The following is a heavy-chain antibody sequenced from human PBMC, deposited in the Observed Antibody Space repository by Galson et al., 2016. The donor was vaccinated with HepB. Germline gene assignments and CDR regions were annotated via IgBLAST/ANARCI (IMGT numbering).Heavy chain of an antibody. V-gene: IGHV3-23*01. J-gene: IGHJ4*02. Sequence: SLRLSCAATGFTFSNYVMSWVRQAPGKGLEWVASIGRAGDGITYAGSVKGRFTISRDNFKNTLFLQMNSLRVEDTAVYYCAKDREDSGDYAFDSWGQGTLVTVSS. CDR3: AKDREDSGDYAFDS. D-gene: IGHD4-17*01. CDR1: GFTFSNYV. CDR2: IGRAGDGI.